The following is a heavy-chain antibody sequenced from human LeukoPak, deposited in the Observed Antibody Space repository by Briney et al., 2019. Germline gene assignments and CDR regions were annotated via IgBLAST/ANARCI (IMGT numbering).Heavy chain of an antibody. V-gene: IGHV4-59*11. Sequence: TSETLSLTCTVSGDSMNSHYWSWIRQPPGKGLEWIGYISYIESTNYNPSLKSRVTISVDTSKNQFSLKLSSVTAADTAVYYCARDPTTVTKGLDIWGKGTMVTVSS. D-gene: IGHD4-17*01. CDR1: GDSMNSHY. CDR3: ARDPTTVTKGLDI. J-gene: IGHJ3*02. CDR2: ISYIEST.